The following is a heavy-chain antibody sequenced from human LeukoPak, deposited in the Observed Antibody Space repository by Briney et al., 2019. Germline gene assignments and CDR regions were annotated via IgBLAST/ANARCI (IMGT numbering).Heavy chain of an antibody. J-gene: IGHJ4*02. CDR1: GFTFSSYW. CDR2: IKQDGSEK. D-gene: IGHD1-26*01. CDR3: AKDGAVGATDY. Sequence: GGSLRLSCAASGFTFSSYWMSWVRQAPGKGLEWVANIKQDGSEKYYVDSVKGRFTISRDNSKNTLYLQMNSLRAEDTAVYYCAKDGAVGATDYWGQGTLVTVSS. V-gene: IGHV3-7*01.